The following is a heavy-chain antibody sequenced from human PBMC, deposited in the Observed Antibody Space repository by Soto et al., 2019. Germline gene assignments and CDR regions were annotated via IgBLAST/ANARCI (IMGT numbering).Heavy chain of an antibody. J-gene: IGHJ4*02. V-gene: IGHV3-66*01. Sequence: GGSLRLSCAASGFTVSNNYMSWVRQAPGKGLEWVSFIYSGGSTSYADSVKGRFTISRDNSKNTLYLKMNNLRAEDTAVYYCATVGRYYGSGRFYFDYWGQGTLVTVSS. CDR2: IYSGGST. CDR1: GFTVSNNY. CDR3: ATVGRYYGSGRFYFDY. D-gene: IGHD3-10*01.